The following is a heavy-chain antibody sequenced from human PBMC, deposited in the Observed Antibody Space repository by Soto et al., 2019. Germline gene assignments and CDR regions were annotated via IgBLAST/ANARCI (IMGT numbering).Heavy chain of an antibody. CDR3: AKDQLLDFWSGYLDY. V-gene: IGHV3-30*18. J-gene: IGHJ4*02. Sequence: PGGSLRLSCAASGFTFSSYGMHWVRQAPGKGLEWVAVISYDGSNKYYADSVKGRFTISRDNSKNTLYLQMNSLRAEDTAVYYCAKDQLLDFWSGYLDYWGQGTLVTVSS. CDR2: ISYDGSNK. CDR1: GFTFSSYG. D-gene: IGHD3-3*01.